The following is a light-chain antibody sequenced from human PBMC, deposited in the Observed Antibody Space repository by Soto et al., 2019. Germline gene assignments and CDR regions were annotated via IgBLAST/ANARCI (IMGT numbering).Light chain of an antibody. Sequence: QSALTQPASVSGSPGQSITISCTGTSSDVGGYNFVSWYQQHPDKAPKLMIYDVTNRPSGVSNRFSGSKSGNTASLTISGLQAEFEADYYCSSYTGISTYVFGTGTMVTVL. CDR1: SSDVGGYNF. CDR2: DVT. CDR3: SSYTGISTYV. V-gene: IGLV2-14*01. J-gene: IGLJ1*01.